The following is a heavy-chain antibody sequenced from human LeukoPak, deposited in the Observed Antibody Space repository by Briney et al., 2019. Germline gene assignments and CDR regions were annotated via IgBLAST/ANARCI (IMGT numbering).Heavy chain of an antibody. V-gene: IGHV1-3*01. D-gene: IGHD3-22*01. CDR1: GYTFTSYA. Sequence: GASVKVSCKASGYTFTSYAMHWVRQAPGQRLEWMGWINAGNGNTKYSQKFQGRVTITRDTSASTAYMELSSLRSEDTAVYYCAREYYYDSTSPPDAFDIWAKGQWSPSLQ. CDR2: INAGNGNT. CDR3: AREYYYDSTSPPDAFDI. J-gene: IGHJ3*02.